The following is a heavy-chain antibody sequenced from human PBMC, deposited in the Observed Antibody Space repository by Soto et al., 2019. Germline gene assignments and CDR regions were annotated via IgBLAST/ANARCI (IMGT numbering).Heavy chain of an antibody. J-gene: IGHJ3*02. Sequence: SETLCLTCTVSGGTISSSIYCWGWLRQPPGKGLEWIGRIYYSGGTYYNPSLKSRVTISVDTSKNQFSLKLSSVTAADTAVYYCARAHGSGWGAFDIWGQGTMVTVSS. CDR3: ARAHGSGWGAFDI. CDR1: GGTISSSIYC. V-gene: IGHV4-39*07. CDR2: IYYSGGT. D-gene: IGHD3-10*01.